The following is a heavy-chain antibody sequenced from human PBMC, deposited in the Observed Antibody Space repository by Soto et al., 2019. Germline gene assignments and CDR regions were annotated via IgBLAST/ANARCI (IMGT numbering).Heavy chain of an antibody. CDR3: ARQGAPLSHYDY. D-gene: IGHD1-26*01. J-gene: IGHJ4*02. V-gene: IGHV4-4*07. CDR1: GGSISSYY. Sequence: SETLSLTCTVSGGSISSYYWSWIRQPAGKGLEWIGRIYTSGSTYYNPSLKSRVTISVDTSKNQFSLKLSSVTAADTAVYYCARQGAPLSHYDYWGQGTLVTVSS. CDR2: IYTSGST.